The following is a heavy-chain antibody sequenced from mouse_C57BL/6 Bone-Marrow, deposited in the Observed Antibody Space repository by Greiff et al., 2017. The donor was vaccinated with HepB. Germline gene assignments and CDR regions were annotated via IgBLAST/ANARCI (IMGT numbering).Heavy chain of an antibody. V-gene: IGHV6-6*01. D-gene: IGHD2-4*01. CDR3: TPIYYDYDGPYYYAMDY. CDR2: IRNKANNHAT. J-gene: IGHJ4*01. Sequence: EVQLQESGGGLVQPGGSMKLSCAASGFTFSAAWMDWVRQSPEKGLEWVAEIRNKANNHATYYAESVKGRFTISRDDSKSSVYLQMNSLRAEDTGIYYCTPIYYDYDGPYYYAMDYWGQGTSVTVSS. CDR1: GFTFSAAW.